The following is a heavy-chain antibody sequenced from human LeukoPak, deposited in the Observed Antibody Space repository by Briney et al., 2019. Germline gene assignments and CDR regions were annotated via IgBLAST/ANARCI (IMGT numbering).Heavy chain of an antibody. CDR2: IYTSGST. CDR3: VRSGGSGTYYDGSFDY. CDR1: GGSTTSYY. J-gene: IGHJ4*02. Sequence: SETLSLTCTVSGGSTTSYYWSWIRQPAGKGLEWIGRIYTSGSTNYNPSLKSRVTMSVDTSNNQFSLKLSSVTAADTAVYYCVRSGGSGTYYDGSFDYWGQGTLVTVSS. V-gene: IGHV4-4*07. D-gene: IGHD1-26*01.